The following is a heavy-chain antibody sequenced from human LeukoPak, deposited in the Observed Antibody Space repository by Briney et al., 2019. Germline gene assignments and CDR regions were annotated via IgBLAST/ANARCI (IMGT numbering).Heavy chain of an antibody. V-gene: IGHV4-34*01. CDR1: GGSFSGYY. CDR2: INHSGST. CDR3: AREASSGYYSNDAFDI. D-gene: IGHD3-22*01. Sequence: SETLSLTCAVYGGSFSGYYWSWIRQPPGKGLEWIGEINHSGSTNYNPSLKSRVTISVDTSKNQFSLKLSSVTAADTAVYYCAREASSGYYSNDAFDIWGQGTMVTVSS. J-gene: IGHJ3*02.